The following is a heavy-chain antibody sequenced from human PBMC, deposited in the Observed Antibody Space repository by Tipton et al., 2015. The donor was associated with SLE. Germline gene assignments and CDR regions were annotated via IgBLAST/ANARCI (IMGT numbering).Heavy chain of an antibody. D-gene: IGHD5-12*01. CDR1: GINFRNSI. V-gene: IGHV4-59*01. J-gene: IGHJ2*01. CDR3: ARGMGSGYYGGYFDL. Sequence: LRLSCAASGINFRNSIMHWVRQAPGKGLEWIAYVYYSGTTNYNPSLKSRVTISVDTSKNQFSLNLSSVTAADTAVYYCARGMGSGYYGGYFDLWGRGTLVTVSS. CDR2: VYYSGTT.